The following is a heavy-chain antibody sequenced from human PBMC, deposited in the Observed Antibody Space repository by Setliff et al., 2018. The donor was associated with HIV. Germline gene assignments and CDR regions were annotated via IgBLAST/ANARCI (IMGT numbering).Heavy chain of an antibody. CDR3: ARDEQLVRGSHYYYYMDV. D-gene: IGHD6-6*01. J-gene: IGHJ6*03. CDR2: IYTSGRT. V-gene: IGHV4-61*09. Sequence: SETLSLTCTVSGGPISSGSYYWSWIRQPAGKGLEWIGHIYTSGRTNYNPSLKSRVTISVDTSKNQFSLKLSSVTAADTAVYYCARDEQLVRGSHYYYYMDVWGKGTTVTVSS. CDR1: GGPISSGSYY.